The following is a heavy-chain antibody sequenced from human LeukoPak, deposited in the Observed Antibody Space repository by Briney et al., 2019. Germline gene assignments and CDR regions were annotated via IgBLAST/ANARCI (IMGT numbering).Heavy chain of an antibody. V-gene: IGHV3-7*03. D-gene: IGHD3-3*01. CDR1: GFTFSTSW. CDR2: INPDGSTI. CDR3: ARDTSPGVDY. J-gene: IGHJ4*02. Sequence: PGGSLRLSCAASGFTFSTSWMTWVRQAPGKGLDWLGNINPDGSTINYVDSVKGRFTFSRDNAKNTLYLQMNSLRAEDTAVYYCARDTSPGVDYWGQGTLVTVSS.